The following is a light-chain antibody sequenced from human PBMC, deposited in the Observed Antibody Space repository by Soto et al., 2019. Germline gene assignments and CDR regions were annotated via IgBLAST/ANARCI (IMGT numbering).Light chain of an antibody. V-gene: IGKV3-20*01. CDR1: QTLRRTY. CDR2: GAS. CDR3: HQYDNAPQT. Sequence: EIVLMQSPGTLSLSPGERATLSCMASQTLRRTYIAWYQQKPGQAPRVLIYGASKRATGIPDRFSGSGSGTDLSLTISRLEPEDFAVYYCHQYDNAPQTYGQGTQVDI. J-gene: IGKJ2*01.